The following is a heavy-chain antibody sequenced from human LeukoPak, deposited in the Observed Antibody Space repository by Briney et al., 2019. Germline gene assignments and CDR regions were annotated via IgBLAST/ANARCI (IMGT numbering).Heavy chain of an antibody. CDR2: IYYSGST. V-gene: IGHV4-59*01. CDR3: ARDLTAGYNWFDP. D-gene: IGHD6-19*01. CDR1: GGSISSYY. J-gene: IGHJ5*02. Sequence: KTSETLSLTCTVSGGSISSYYWSWIRQPPGKGLEWIGYIYYSGSTNYNPSLKSRVTISVDTSKNQFSLKLSSVTAADTAVYYCARDLTAGYNWFDPWGQGTLVTVSS.